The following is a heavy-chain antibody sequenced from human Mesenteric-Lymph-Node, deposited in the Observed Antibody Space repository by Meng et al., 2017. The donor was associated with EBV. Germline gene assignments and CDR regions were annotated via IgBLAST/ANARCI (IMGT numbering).Heavy chain of an antibody. CDR3: ARGGASINWYYFDY. V-gene: IGHV1-3*01. D-gene: IGHD6-13*01. CDR1: GYGFINYA. CDR2: INPGNGNT. Sequence: QVQLVQSGAGVKKPGASVKVSCKTSGYGFINYAIHWVRRAPGQRLEWMGWINPGNGNTKYSQKFQDNVTISGDTSATTAYMELSSLRSEDTAVYYCARGGASINWYYFDYWGQGTLVTVSS. J-gene: IGHJ4*02.